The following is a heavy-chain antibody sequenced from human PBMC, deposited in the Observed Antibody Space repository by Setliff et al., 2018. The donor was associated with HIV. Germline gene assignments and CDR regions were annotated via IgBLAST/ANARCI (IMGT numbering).Heavy chain of an antibody. CDR1: GFTFSNYG. V-gene: IGHV3-30*04. J-gene: IGHJ6*03. CDR2: VKNDGRSK. Sequence: GSLRLSCVASGFTFSNYGMHWVRQAPGKGLEWVAVVKNDGRSKDYTHSVKGRFTISRDNSKNTLYLQMNSLTLEDAAVYYCARDRTLTYEDYYYMDVWGKGTTVTVSS. CDR3: ARDRTLTYEDYYYMDV. D-gene: IGHD2-21*01.